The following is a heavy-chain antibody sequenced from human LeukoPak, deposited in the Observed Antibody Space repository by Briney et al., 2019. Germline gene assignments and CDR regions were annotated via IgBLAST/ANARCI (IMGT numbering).Heavy chain of an antibody. CDR2: ISAYNGNT. J-gene: IGHJ4*02. Sequence: ASVKVSCKASGYTFTSYGISWVRQAPGQGLEWMGWISAYNGNTNYAQKLQGRVTMTTDTSTSTAYMELRSLRSDDTAVYHCARYCTNGVCLDYWGQGTLVTVSS. CDR1: GYTFTSYG. V-gene: IGHV1-18*01. D-gene: IGHD2-8*01. CDR3: ARYCTNGVCLDY.